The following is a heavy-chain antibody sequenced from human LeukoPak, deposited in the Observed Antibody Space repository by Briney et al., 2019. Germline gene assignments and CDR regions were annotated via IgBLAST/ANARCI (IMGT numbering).Heavy chain of an antibody. CDR3: SRSQFDY. V-gene: IGHV3-74*01. CDR2: INGDGTMT. CDR1: GFAFSSYW. J-gene: IGHJ4*02. Sequence: RGSLRLSCAPSGFAFSSYWMLWVRQVPGKGLVWVSRINGDGTMTNYADFAKGRFTISRDNTKNILYLQMNDLRVDDSAIYYCSRSQFDYWGQGVLVTVSS.